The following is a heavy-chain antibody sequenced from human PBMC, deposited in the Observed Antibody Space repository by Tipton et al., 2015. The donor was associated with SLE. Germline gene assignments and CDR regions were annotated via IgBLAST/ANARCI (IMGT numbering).Heavy chain of an antibody. CDR2: IKPDGSEE. CDR1: GFTFNNYF. D-gene: IGHD6-6*01. CDR3: ARAGYSSSRDFDY. J-gene: IGHJ4*02. Sequence: SLRLSCAASGFTFNNYFMSWVRQAPGKGLEWVANIKPDGSEEFYVNSVRGRFAISRDNAKNSLYLQMNSLRAEDTAVYYCARAGYSSSRDFDYWGQGTLVTVSS. V-gene: IGHV3-7*01.